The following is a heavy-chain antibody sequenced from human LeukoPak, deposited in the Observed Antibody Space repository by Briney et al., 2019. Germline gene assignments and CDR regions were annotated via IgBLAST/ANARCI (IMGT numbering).Heavy chain of an antibody. Sequence: GGSLRLSCAASGFTFSNYAMSWVRQAPGKGLEWVSTIAPGGDNPDYADSVRGRFTFSRDNSKSTLYLQMSSLTVDDTAIYYCAKSPRVPASSVRPGFDYWGQGTLVIVSS. V-gene: IGHV3-23*01. CDR2: IAPGGDNP. CDR1: GFTFSNYA. J-gene: IGHJ4*02. CDR3: AKSPRVPASSVRPGFDY. D-gene: IGHD2-2*01.